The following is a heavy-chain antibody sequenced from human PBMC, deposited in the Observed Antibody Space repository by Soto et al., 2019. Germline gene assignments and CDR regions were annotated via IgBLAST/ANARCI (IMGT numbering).Heavy chain of an antibody. CDR3: ARTIGMAGSLHAFDI. CDR2: AYYRSKWYN. J-gene: IGHJ3*02. CDR1: GDSVSSNSAA. D-gene: IGHD6-19*01. V-gene: IGHV6-1*01. Sequence: SQTLSLTCAISGDSVSSNSAAWNWIRQSPSRGFEWLGRAYYRSKWYNDYAVSVKSRITINPDTSKNQFSLQLNSVTPEDTAVYYCARTIGMAGSLHAFDIWGQGTMVTVSS.